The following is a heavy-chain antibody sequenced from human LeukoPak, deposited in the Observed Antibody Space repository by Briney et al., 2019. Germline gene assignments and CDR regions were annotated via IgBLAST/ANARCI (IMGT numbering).Heavy chain of an antibody. V-gene: IGHV3-20*04. Sequence: GGSLRLSCAASGFTFSSYGMSWVRQAPGKGLEWVSGIDWKGGSTGYADSVKGRFTISRDNAKNSLYLQMNSLRAEDTALYYCARARGYYYDSSGYYYYFDYWGQGTLVTVSS. D-gene: IGHD3-22*01. CDR2: IDWKGGST. CDR1: GFTFSSYG. J-gene: IGHJ4*02. CDR3: ARARGYYYDSSGYYYYFDY.